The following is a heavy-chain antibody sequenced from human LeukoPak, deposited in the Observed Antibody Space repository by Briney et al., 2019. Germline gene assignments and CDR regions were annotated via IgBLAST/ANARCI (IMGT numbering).Heavy chain of an antibody. J-gene: IGHJ4*02. V-gene: IGHV1-46*01. CDR2: INPSGGST. CDR1: GYTFTSYY. Sequence: GASVKVSCKASGYTFTSYYMHWVRQAPGQGLEWMGIINPSGGSTSYAQKFQGRVTITTDESTSTAYMELSSLRSEDTAVYYCASSSSSGSRFDYWGQGTLVTVSS. CDR3: ASSSSSGSRFDY. D-gene: IGHD6-6*01.